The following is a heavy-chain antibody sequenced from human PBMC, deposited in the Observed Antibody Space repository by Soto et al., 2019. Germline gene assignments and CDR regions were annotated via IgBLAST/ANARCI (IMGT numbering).Heavy chain of an antibody. Sequence: EVQLVESGGGLVKPGGSLRLSCAASGFTFSSYSMNWVRQAPGKGLEWVSSISSSSSYIYYADSVKGRFTISRDNAKNSLYLQMNSLRAEDTAVYYCARERDTAMVTSSYYYYYGMDVWGQGTTVTVSS. J-gene: IGHJ6*02. V-gene: IGHV3-21*01. D-gene: IGHD5-18*01. CDR3: ARERDTAMVTSSYYYYYGMDV. CDR2: ISSSSSYI. CDR1: GFTFSSYS.